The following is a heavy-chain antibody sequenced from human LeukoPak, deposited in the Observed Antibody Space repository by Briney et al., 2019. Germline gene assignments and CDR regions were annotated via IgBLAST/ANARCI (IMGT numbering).Heavy chain of an antibody. Sequence: PSETLSLTCTVSGGSISSYYWSWIRQPPGKGLEWIGSIFHTGSTYYNPSLKSRVTMSVDTSKNQFSLKLSSVTAADTAFCYCARANYYDTSGYSRGAFDIWGQGTMVTVSS. D-gene: IGHD3-22*01. CDR3: ARANYYDTSGYSRGAFDI. CDR1: GGSISSYY. V-gene: IGHV4-59*04. J-gene: IGHJ3*02. CDR2: IFHTGST.